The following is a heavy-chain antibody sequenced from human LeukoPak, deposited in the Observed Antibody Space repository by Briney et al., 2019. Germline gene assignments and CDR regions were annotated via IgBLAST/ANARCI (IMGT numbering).Heavy chain of an antibody. Sequence: GGSLRLSRAAPGFIVSSNHMSWGRPAPGKGLEWVSIIYSGADTYYADSVKGRFTASRDNSKNTVYLQMNSLRAEDTAVYYCARGAAGGSGGIDYWGQGTLVTVSS. CDR3: ARGAAGGSGGIDY. CDR2: IYSGADT. D-gene: IGHD6-13*01. V-gene: IGHV3-53*01. CDR1: GFIVSSNH. J-gene: IGHJ4*02.